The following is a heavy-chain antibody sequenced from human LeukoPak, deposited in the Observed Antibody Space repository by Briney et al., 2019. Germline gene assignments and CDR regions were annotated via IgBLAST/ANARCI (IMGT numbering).Heavy chain of an antibody. CDR1: GYSISSGYY. D-gene: IGHD4-11*01. J-gene: IGHJ5*02. V-gene: IGHV4-38-2*01. Sequence: SETLSLTCAVSGYSISSGYYWGWIRQPPGKGLEWIGSIYHSGSTYYNPSLKSRVTISVDTSKNQFSLKLSSLTAADTAVYYCARHPYSNYWFDPWGQGTLVTASS. CDR2: IYHSGST. CDR3: ARHPYSNYWFDP.